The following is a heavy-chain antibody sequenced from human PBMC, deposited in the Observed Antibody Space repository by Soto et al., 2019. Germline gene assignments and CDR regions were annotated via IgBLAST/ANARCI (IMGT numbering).Heavy chain of an antibody. CDR2: ISSSSSYI. J-gene: IGHJ5*02. CDR1: GFTFSSYS. CDR3: AKDRGGYNWFDP. Sequence: GGSLRLSCAASGFTFSSYSMNWVRQAPGKGLEWVSSISSSSSYIYYADSVKGGFTISRDNAKNTLYLQMNSLRAEDTAVYYCAKDRGGYNWFDPWGQGTMVTVSS. V-gene: IGHV3-21*04. D-gene: IGHD2-15*01.